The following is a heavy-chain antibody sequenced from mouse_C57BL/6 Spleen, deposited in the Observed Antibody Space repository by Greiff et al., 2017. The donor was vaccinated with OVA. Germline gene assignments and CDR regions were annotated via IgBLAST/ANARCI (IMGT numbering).Heavy chain of an antibody. CDR2: IHPNSGST. Sequence: QVQLQQPGAELVKPGASVKLSCKASGYTFTSYWMHWVKQRPGQGLEWIGMIHPNSGSTNYNEKFKSKATLTVDKSSSTAYMHLSSLTSEDSAVYDCARYNYYGSSHWYFDVWGTGTTVTVSS. CDR3: ARYNYYGSSHWYFDV. J-gene: IGHJ1*03. V-gene: IGHV1-64*01. CDR1: GYTFTSYW. D-gene: IGHD1-1*01.